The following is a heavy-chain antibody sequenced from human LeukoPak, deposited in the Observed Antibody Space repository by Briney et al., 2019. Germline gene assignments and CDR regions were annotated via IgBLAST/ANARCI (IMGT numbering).Heavy chain of an antibody. CDR2: ISYDGSYK. Sequence: PGGSLRLSCAASGFTFSSYAMHWVRQAPGKGLEWVAVISYDGSYKYYADSVKGRFTISRDNSKNTLYLQMNSLRAEDTAVYYCARDGGYSTTYYFDYWGQGTLVTVSS. J-gene: IGHJ4*02. V-gene: IGHV3-30-3*01. CDR1: GFTFSSYA. D-gene: IGHD3-10*01. CDR3: ARDGGYSTTYYFDY.